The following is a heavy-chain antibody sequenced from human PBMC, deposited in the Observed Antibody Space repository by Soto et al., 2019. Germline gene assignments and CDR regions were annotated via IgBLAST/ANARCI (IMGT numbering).Heavy chain of an antibody. Sequence: SVKVSCKASGFTFTSSAVQWVRQARGQRLEWIGWIVVGSGNTNYAQKFQERVTITRGMSTSTAYMELSSLRSEDTAVYYCAADSRQGRFLEWLSAFDIWGQGTMVTVSS. J-gene: IGHJ3*02. CDR1: GFTFTSSA. D-gene: IGHD3-3*01. CDR3: AADSRQGRFLEWLSAFDI. V-gene: IGHV1-58*01. CDR2: IVVGSGNT.